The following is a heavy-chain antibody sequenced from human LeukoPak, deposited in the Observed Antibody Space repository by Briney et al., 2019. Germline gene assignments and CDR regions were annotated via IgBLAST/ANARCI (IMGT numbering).Heavy chain of an antibody. V-gene: IGHV4-59*01. CDR3: ASPGIVAAGTDRGFDY. D-gene: IGHD6-13*01. Sequence: PSETLSLTCTVSGASISSYYWIWLRQPPGKGMEWIGFIYYSGSTNYNPALKSRVTISVDTSKNQFSLRLSSVTAADTAVYYCASPGIVAAGTDRGFDYWGQGTLVTVSS. CDR2: IYYSGST. J-gene: IGHJ4*02. CDR1: GASISSYY.